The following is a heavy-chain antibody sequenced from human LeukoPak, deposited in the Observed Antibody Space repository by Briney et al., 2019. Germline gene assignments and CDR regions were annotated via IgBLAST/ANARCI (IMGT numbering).Heavy chain of an antibody. CDR1: GXXXSSYX. CDR2: ISSSSTI. J-gene: IGHJ4*02. V-gene: IGHV3-48*04. CDR3: AIELTSSGWPY. D-gene: IGHD6-19*01. Sequence: SGXXXSSYXXXXXRXAPGXXXEWVSYISSSSTIYYADSVKGRFTISRDNAKNSLYLQMNSLRAEDTAVYYCAIELTSSGWPYWGQGTLVTVSS.